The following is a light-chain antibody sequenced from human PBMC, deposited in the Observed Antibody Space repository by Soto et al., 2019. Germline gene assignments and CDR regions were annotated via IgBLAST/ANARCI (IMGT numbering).Light chain of an antibody. CDR3: QHYDKWPLT. Sequence: DIVMTQSPATLSLSPGERATFSCRASQGVSRKLAWYQHKPGQAPRLLISGASSGATGIPARFSGSGSGTEFTLTISSLQSEDFTVYYCQHYDKWPLTFGQGTKVDNK. CDR2: GAS. J-gene: IGKJ1*01. V-gene: IGKV3-15*01. CDR1: QGVSRK.